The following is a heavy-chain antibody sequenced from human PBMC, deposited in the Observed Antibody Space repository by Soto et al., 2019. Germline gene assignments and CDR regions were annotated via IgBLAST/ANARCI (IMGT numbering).Heavy chain of an antibody. CDR1: GFTFSSSE. V-gene: IGHV3-48*03. CDR3: ARRASR. J-gene: IGHJ3*01. Sequence: ESGGGLVQPGGSLRLSCAVSGFTFSSSEMYWVRQAPGKGLEWISYIHPSGQPIFYADSVKGRFTISRDNATNSLFLQMNSRRAEDTAVYYCARRASRWGQGTMVTVSS. D-gene: IGHD1-26*01. CDR2: IHPSGQPI.